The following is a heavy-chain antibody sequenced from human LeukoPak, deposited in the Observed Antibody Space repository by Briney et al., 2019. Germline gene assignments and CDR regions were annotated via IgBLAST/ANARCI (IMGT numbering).Heavy chain of an antibody. CDR1: GFNFNNYD. D-gene: IGHD2-15*01. Sequence: GTLRLSCAASGFNFNNYDMSWVRQAPEKGLEWVSSVSISGDNTYYSDSVKGRFTISRDNSKDTLDLLMSSLRADDTAVYYCARGRGRNPSGYYYYMDVWGKGTTVTVSS. CDR3: ARGRGRNPSGYYYYMDV. CDR2: VSISGDNT. J-gene: IGHJ6*03. V-gene: IGHV3-23*01.